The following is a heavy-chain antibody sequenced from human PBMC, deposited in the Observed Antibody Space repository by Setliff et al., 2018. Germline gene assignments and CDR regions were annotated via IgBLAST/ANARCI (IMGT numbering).Heavy chain of an antibody. CDR1: GYTFTGYY. Sequence: ASVKVSCKASGYTFTGYYMHWVRQAPGQGLEWMGWINPNSGGTNYAQKFQGRITMTRDTSISTAYMELSRLRSDDTAVYYCARDPQKTGDGKHAFDIWGQGTMVTVSS. V-gene: IGHV1-2*02. J-gene: IGHJ3*02. CDR3: ARDPQKTGDGKHAFDI. CDR2: INPNSGGT. D-gene: IGHD7-27*01.